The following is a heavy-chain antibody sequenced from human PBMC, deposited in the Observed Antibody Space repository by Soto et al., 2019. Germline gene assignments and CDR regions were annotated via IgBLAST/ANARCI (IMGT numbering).Heavy chain of an antibody. J-gene: IGHJ3*02. CDR1: GFTFSNAW. Sequence: GGSLRLSCAASGFTFSNAWMSWVRQAPGKGLEWVGRIKSKTDGGTTDYAAPVKGRFTISRDDSKNTLYLQMNSLKTEDTAVYYCTTAHTTPVLLWFGEDDAFDIWGQGTMVTVSS. D-gene: IGHD3-10*01. CDR3: TTAHTTPVLLWFGEDDAFDI. CDR2: IKSKTDGGTT. V-gene: IGHV3-15*01.